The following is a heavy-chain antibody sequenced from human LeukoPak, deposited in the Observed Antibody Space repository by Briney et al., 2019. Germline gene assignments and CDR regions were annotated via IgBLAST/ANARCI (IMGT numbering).Heavy chain of an antibody. D-gene: IGHD6-13*01. CDR1: GFTFSSYS. Sequence: PGGSLRLSCAASGFTFSSYSMNWVRQAPGKGLEWVSCISSSGSTIYYADSVKGRFTISRDNAKNSLYLQTNSLRAEDTAVYYCARDGLAGALRIAFDIWGQGTMVTVSS. V-gene: IGHV3-48*04. CDR2: ISSSGSTI. CDR3: ARDGLAGALRIAFDI. J-gene: IGHJ3*02.